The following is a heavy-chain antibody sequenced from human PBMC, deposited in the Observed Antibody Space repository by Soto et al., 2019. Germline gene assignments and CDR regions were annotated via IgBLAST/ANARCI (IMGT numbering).Heavy chain of an antibody. J-gene: IGHJ5*02. Sequence: QVQLQESGPGLVKPSETLSLTCTVSGGSINYYSWSWIRQPPGKGLEWIGYIYDSGETDYNPSLKSRITISVDTSKNQFSLKLSSVTAADTAVYYCARDVGYCSGGRCFPEPESWFDPWGQGTLVIVSS. CDR2: IYDSGET. V-gene: IGHV4-59*01. D-gene: IGHD2-15*01. CDR1: GGSINYYS. CDR3: ARDVGYCSGGRCFPEPESWFDP.